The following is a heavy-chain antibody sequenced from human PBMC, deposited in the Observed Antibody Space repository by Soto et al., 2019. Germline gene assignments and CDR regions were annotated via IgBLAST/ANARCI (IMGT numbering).Heavy chain of an antibody. Sequence: QVQLVESGGGVVQPGRSLRLSCAASGFTFSSYAMHWVRQAPGKGLEWVAVISYDGSNKYYADSVKGRFTISRDNSKNTRYLQMNSLRAEDTAVYYCARDDGGDGYNVDYWGQGTLVTVSS. D-gene: IGHD5-12*01. CDR3: ARDDGGDGYNVDY. V-gene: IGHV3-30-3*01. CDR2: ISYDGSNK. J-gene: IGHJ4*02. CDR1: GFTFSSYA.